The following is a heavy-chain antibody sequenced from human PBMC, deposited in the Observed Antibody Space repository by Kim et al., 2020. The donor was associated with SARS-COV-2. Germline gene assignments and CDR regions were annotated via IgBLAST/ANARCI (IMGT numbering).Heavy chain of an antibody. J-gene: IGHJ4*02. D-gene: IGHD6-19*01. Sequence: NYNPSLKSRVTISVDTSKNQFSLKLSSVTAADTAVYYCASRIAVAGPFDYWGQGTLVTVSS. CDR3: ASRIAVAGPFDY. V-gene: IGHV4-34*01.